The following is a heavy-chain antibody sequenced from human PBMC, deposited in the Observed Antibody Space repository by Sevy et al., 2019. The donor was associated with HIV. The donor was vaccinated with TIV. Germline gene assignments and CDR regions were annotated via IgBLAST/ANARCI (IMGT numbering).Heavy chain of an antibody. CDR1: GYTLTELS. V-gene: IGHV1-24*01. CDR2: FDPEDGET. J-gene: IGHJ5*02. CDR3: ATTARLRFLEWLLA. Sequence: ASVKVSCKVSGYTLTELSMHWVRQAPGKGLEWMGGFDPEDGETIYAQKFQGRVTMTDDTSTDTAYMELSSLRSEDTDVYYCATTARLRFLEWLLAWGQGTLVTVSS. D-gene: IGHD3-3*01.